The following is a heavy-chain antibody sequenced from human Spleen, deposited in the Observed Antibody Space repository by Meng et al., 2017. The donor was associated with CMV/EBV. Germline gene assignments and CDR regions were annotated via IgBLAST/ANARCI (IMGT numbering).Heavy chain of an antibody. CDR2: ISRSGRT. Sequence: LSLTCAVYGKRLTDYIWSWIGQSPGKGLEWIGGISRSGRTNDDPSLMSRVTISVDTSSNQFFLKVTSVTAADTAVYYCARGRTDFDSWGQGTLVTVSS. D-gene: IGHD1-1*01. CDR1: GKRLTDYI. V-gene: IGHV4-34*01. J-gene: IGHJ4*02. CDR3: ARGRTDFDS.